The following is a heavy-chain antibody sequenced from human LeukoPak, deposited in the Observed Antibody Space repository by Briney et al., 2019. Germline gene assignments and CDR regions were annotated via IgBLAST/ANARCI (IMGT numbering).Heavy chain of an antibody. J-gene: IGHJ6*02. V-gene: IGHV5-51*01. CDR2: IYPGDSDT. Sequence: GESLKISCKGSGYRFTNYWIGWVRQMPGKGLEWMGIIYPGDSDTRYSPSFQGQVTISADKSISTAYLQWSSLKASDTAMYYCARHASYYGSGSYSYGMDVWGQGTTVTVSS. D-gene: IGHD3-10*01. CDR1: GYRFTNYW. CDR3: ARHASYYGSGSYSYGMDV.